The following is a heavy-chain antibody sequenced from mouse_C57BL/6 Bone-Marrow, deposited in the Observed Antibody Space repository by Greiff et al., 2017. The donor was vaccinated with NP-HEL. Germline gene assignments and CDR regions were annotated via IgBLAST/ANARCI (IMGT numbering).Heavy chain of an antibody. CDR2: INYDGSST. D-gene: IGHD1-1*01. CDR1: GFTFSDYY. CDR3: ARDDGSRRGYFDV. V-gene: IGHV5-16*01. J-gene: IGHJ1*03. Sequence: EVKLVESEGGLVQPGSSMKLSCTASGFTFSDYYMAWVRQVPEKGLEWVANINYDGSSTYYLDSLKSRFIISRDNAKNILYLQMSSLKSEDTATYYCARDDGSRRGYFDVWGTGTTVTVSS.